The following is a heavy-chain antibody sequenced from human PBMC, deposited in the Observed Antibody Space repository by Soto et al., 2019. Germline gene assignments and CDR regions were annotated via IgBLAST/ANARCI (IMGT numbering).Heavy chain of an antibody. V-gene: IGHV3-23*01. Sequence: GGSLRLSCAASGFTFSSYAMSWVRQAPGKGLEWVSAISGSGGSTYYADSVKGRFTISRDNSKNTLYLQMNSLRAEDTAVYYCAKAEIIYYDSSGYEVPDYWGQGTLVTVSS. D-gene: IGHD3-22*01. CDR3: AKAEIIYYDSSGYEVPDY. J-gene: IGHJ4*02. CDR1: GFTFSSYA. CDR2: ISGSGGST.